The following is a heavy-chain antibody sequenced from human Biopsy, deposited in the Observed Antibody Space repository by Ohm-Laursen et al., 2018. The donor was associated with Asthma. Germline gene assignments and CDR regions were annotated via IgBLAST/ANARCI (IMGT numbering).Heavy chain of an antibody. CDR3: ARTTYGDDGFDP. D-gene: IGHD4-17*01. CDR2: IYYSGST. V-gene: IGHV4-31*03. CDR1: GGPINIGDYY. J-gene: IGHJ5*02. Sequence: SQTLSLTCIVSGGPINIGDYYWSWIRQHPVTGLEWIGYIYYSGSTYYNPSLKSRVSISLDTSKNQFSLSLTSVTAADTAVYYCARTTYGDDGFDPWGQGTLVTVSS.